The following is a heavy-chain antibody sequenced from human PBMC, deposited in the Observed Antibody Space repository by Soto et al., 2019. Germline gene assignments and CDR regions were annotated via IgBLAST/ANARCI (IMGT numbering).Heavy chain of an antibody. CDR2: IDPSDSYT. D-gene: IGHD5-12*01. V-gene: IGHV5-10-1*01. CDR1: GYSFTSYW. J-gene: IGHJ6*04. CDR3: ARWVATTETYYYYYYGMDV. Sequence: GESLKISCKGSGYSFTSYWISWVRQMPGKGLEWMGRIDPSDSYTNYSPSFQGHVTISADKSISTAYLQWSSLKASGTAMYYCARWVATTETYYYYYYGMDVWGKGTTVTVSS.